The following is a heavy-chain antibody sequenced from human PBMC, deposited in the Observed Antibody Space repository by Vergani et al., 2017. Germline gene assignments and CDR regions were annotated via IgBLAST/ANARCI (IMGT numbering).Heavy chain of an antibody. Sequence: EVQLVESGGGLVQPGGSLRLSCAASGFTFIMHAMSWVRQAPGKGLEWVSTLSASDRRTHYADSVKGRFTISRDNSKNTLYLQMNSLRAEDTAVYYCARRSGIVYDIFSGTQYFFDFWGQGTLVTVSS. V-gene: IGHV3-23*04. CDR1: GFTFIMHA. J-gene: IGHJ4*02. CDR2: LSASDRRT. CDR3: ARRSGIVYDIFSGTQYFFDF. D-gene: IGHD3-9*01.